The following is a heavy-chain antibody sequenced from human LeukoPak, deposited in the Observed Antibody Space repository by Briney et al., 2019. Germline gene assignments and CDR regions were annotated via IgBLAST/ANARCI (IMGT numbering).Heavy chain of an antibody. V-gene: IGHV3-74*01. CDR2: SKSDGSST. J-gene: IGHJ2*01. Sequence: PGGSLRLSCAASGFTFSNYWMHWVRQAPGKGLVWVSRSKSDGSSTSYADSVKGRFTISRDNAKNTLYLQMNSLRAEGTAVYYCARMDYYDSSGYPHWYFDLWGRGTLVTVSS. CDR3: ARMDYYDSSGYPHWYFDL. CDR1: GFTFSNYW. D-gene: IGHD3-22*01.